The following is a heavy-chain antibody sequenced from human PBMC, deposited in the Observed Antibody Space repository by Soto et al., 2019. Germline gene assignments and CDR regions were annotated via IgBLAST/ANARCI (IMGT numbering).Heavy chain of an antibody. V-gene: IGHV3-64D*06. CDR3: VKAVWGYDYFDF. CDR1: GFSFSSYG. D-gene: IGHD7-27*01. J-gene: IGHJ4*02. CDR2: ITGNGART. Sequence: GGFLRLSCSASGFSFSSYGIHWVRQAPGRGLEYVSAITGNGARTYYAESVKDRFTISRDFSKNTVYLQMSSLRPEDTAVYYCVKAVWGYDYFDFWGQGTRVTVSS.